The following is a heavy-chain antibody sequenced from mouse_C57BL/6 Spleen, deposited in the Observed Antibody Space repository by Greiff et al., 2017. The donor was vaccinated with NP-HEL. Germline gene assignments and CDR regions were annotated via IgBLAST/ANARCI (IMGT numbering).Heavy chain of an antibody. Sequence: VQLQQSGAELVKPGASVKISCKASGYAFSSYWMNWVKQRPGKGLEWIGQIYPGDGDTNYNGKFKGQATLTADKSSSTAYMQLSSLTSEDSAVYFCARSDYYGSSYWYFDVWGTGTTVTVSS. CDR1: GYAFSSYW. CDR3: ARSDYYGSSYWYFDV. CDR2: IYPGDGDT. V-gene: IGHV1-80*01. J-gene: IGHJ1*03. D-gene: IGHD1-1*01.